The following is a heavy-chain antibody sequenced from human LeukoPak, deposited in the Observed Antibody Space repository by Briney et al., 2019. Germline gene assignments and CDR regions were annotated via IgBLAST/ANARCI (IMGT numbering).Heavy chain of an antibody. D-gene: IGHD2-2*01. Sequence: GASVKVSCKASGGTFSSCAISWVRQAPGQGLEWMGGIIPIFGTANYAQKFQGRVTITADESTSTAYMELSSLRSEDTAVYYCASATLGYCSSTSCYAAFDYWGQGTLVTVSS. CDR1: GGTFSSCA. CDR2: IIPIFGTA. CDR3: ASATLGYCSSTSCYAAFDY. J-gene: IGHJ4*02. V-gene: IGHV1-69*13.